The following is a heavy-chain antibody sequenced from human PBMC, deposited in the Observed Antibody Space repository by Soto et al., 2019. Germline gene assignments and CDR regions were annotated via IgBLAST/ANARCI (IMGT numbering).Heavy chain of an antibody. CDR3: AKIPLNYYDSGNYYNDY. CDR1: GFTFSSYA. CDR2: ISASGGST. D-gene: IGHD3-10*01. V-gene: IGHV3-23*01. J-gene: IGHJ4*02. Sequence: EVQLLESGGGLVQPGGSLRLSCAASGFTFSSYAMSWVRQAPGKGLEWVSGISASGGSTYYEDSVKGRFTITRDNSKNTLYLQMNNLKAEDTAVYYCAKIPLNYYDSGNYYNDYWGQGTLVTVSS.